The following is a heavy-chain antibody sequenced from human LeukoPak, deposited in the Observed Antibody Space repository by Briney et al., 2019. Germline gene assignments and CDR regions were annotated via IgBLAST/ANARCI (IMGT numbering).Heavy chain of an antibody. CDR2: ISSSSSYI. CDR3: ARDTRVRVTMIVEGKDPFDY. Sequence: GGSLRLSCAAPGFTFSSYSMNWVRQPPGRGLEWVSSISSSSSYIYYADSVKGRFTISRDNAKNSLYLQMNSLRAEDTAVYYCARDTRVRVTMIVEGKDPFDYWGQGTLVTVSS. D-gene: IGHD3-22*01. V-gene: IGHV3-21*01. J-gene: IGHJ4*02. CDR1: GFTFSSYS.